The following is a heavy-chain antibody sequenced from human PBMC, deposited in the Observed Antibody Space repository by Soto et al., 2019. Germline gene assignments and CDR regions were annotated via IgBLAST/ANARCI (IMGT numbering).Heavy chain of an antibody. CDR1: GYSFTNNY. D-gene: IGHD3-16*01. CDR2: MNPGSGDT. CDR3: ARMETFGSLNWFDP. Sequence: ASVKVSCKASGYSFTNNYVSWVRQATGQGLEWMGWMNPGSGDTGYAQKFQGRVTMTRDISIAIAYMELSSLRSDDTAIYYCARMETFGSLNWFDPWGQGTLVTVSS. V-gene: IGHV1-8*01. J-gene: IGHJ5*02.